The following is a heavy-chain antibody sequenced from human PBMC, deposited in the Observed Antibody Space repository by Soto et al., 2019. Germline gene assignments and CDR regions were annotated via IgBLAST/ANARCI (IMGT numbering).Heavy chain of an antibody. Sequence: SSETLSLTCTVSGGSISSGGYYWSWIRQHPGKGLEWIGYINHSGSTYYNPSLKSRVTISVDTSKNQFSLKLSSVTAADTAVYYCARGRHGPGIAAANIGYYYYGMDVWGQGTTVTVSS. D-gene: IGHD6-13*01. V-gene: IGHV4-31*03. CDR3: ARGRHGPGIAAANIGYYYYGMDV. CDR2: INHSGST. J-gene: IGHJ6*02. CDR1: GGSISSGGYY.